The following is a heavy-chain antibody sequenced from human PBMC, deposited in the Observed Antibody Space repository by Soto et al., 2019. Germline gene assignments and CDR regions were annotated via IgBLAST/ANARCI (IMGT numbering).Heavy chain of an antibody. D-gene: IGHD3-22*01. CDR3: ARVYYYDSSGYYHYFDY. V-gene: IGHV1-69*13. Sequence: ASVKVSCKASGGTFSSYAISWVRQAPGQGLEWMGGIIPIFGTANYAQKFQGRVTITADESTSTAYMELSSLRSEDTAVYYCARVYYYDSSGYYHYFDYWGQGTLVTVSS. CDR2: IIPIFGTA. CDR1: GGTFSSYA. J-gene: IGHJ4*02.